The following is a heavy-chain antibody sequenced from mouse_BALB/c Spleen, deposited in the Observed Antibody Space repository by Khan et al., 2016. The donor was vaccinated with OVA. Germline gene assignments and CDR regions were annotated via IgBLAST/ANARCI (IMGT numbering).Heavy chain of an antibody. J-gene: IGHJ4*01. Sequence: EVELVESGGGLVQPGGSLKLSCAASGFTFSTYCLSWVRQSPDKRLELVAIINRNGGSPYYPDSVKGRFTISRDLPKHTLHLQMSSLKSEDTAMYYCARGLYDDHCYYYGMDYWGQGTSVTVSS. CDR3: ARGLYDDHCYYYGMDY. V-gene: IGHV5-6-3*01. CDR2: INRNGGSP. CDR1: GFTFSTYC. D-gene: IGHD2-3*01.